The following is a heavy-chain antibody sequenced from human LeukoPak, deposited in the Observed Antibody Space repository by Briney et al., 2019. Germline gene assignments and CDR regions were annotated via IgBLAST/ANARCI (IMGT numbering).Heavy chain of an antibody. CDR1: GGSINSNSYY. Sequence: SETLSLTCTVSGGSINSNSYYWGWIRQPPGKGLEWIGSIYYSGSTYYNPSLKSRVTISVDTSKNQFSLKLSSVTAADTAVYYCARVIMSSLFYYYMDVWGKGTTVTVSS. D-gene: IGHD3-3*01. J-gene: IGHJ6*03. V-gene: IGHV4-39*07. CDR3: ARVIMSSLFYYYMDV. CDR2: IYYSGST.